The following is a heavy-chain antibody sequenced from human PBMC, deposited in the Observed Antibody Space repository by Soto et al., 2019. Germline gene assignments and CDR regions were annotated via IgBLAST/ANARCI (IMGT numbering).Heavy chain of an antibody. V-gene: IGHV3-30-3*01. D-gene: IGHD1-26*01. CDR2: ISYDGSNK. J-gene: IGHJ4*02. Sequence: GGSLRLSCAASGFTFSSYAMHWVRQAPGKGLEWVAVISYDGSNKYYADSVKGRFTISRDNSKNTLYLQMNSLRAEDTAVYYCARDPPGELLYFDYWGQGTLVTVSS. CDR1: GFTFSSYA. CDR3: ARDPPGELLYFDY.